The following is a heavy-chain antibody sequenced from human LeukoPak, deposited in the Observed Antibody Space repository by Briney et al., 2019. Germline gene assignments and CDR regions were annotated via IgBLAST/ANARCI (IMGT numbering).Heavy chain of an antibody. V-gene: IGHV3-64*01. Sequence: GGSLRLSCAASGFTFSSYGMHWVRQAPGKGLEYVSGISGNGGSTYYAKFVQARFTISRDNSKNTLYLQMGSLRAEDMAVYFCARGGPNDFWSGQDYWGQGTLVTVSS. D-gene: IGHD3-3*01. CDR2: ISGNGGST. J-gene: IGHJ4*02. CDR3: ARGGPNDFWSGQDY. CDR1: GFTFSSYG.